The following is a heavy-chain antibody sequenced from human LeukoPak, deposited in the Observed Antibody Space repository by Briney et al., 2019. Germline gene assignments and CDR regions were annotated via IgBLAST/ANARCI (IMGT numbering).Heavy chain of an antibody. CDR2: ILHSGST. Sequence: SGTLSLTCAVSGGSISSSNWWSWVRQPPVKGLEWIGEILHSGSTNYNPSLKSRVTISVDKSKNQFSLKLSSVTAADTAVYYCARVLEGYNYERVFDYWGQGTLVTVSS. CDR1: GGSISSSNW. V-gene: IGHV4-4*02. CDR3: ARVLEGYNYERVFDY. J-gene: IGHJ4*02. D-gene: IGHD5-24*01.